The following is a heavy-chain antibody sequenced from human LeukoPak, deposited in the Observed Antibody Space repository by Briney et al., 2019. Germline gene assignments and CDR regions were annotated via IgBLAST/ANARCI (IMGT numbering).Heavy chain of an antibody. D-gene: IGHD7-27*01. J-gene: IGHJ4*02. V-gene: IGHV1-2*02. CDR2: MNPNSGGT. CDR1: GYTFTSYD. Sequence: ASVKVSCKASGYTFTSYDINWVRQATGQGLEWMGWMNPNSGGTNYAQKFQGRVTMTRDTSISTAYMELSRLRSDDTAVYYCARGTGEDPATFDYWGQGTLVTVSS. CDR3: ARGTGEDPATFDY.